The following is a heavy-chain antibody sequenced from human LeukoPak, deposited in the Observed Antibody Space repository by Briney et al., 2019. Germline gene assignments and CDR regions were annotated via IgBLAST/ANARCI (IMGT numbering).Heavy chain of an antibody. CDR2: MNPNSGNT. CDR3: ARVNYDFWSGYPFDY. D-gene: IGHD3-3*01. J-gene: IGHJ4*02. Sequence: VASVKVSCKASGYTFTSYDINWVRQATGQGLEWMGWMNPNSGNTGYAQKFRGRVTITRNTSISTAYMELSSLRSEDTAVYYCARVNYDFWSGYPFDYWGQGTLVTVSS. V-gene: IGHV1-8*03. CDR1: GYTFTSYD.